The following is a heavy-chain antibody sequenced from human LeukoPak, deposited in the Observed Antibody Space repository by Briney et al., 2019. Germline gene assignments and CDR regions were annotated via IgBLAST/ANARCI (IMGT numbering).Heavy chain of an antibody. CDR3: ARVLSAHGGMDV. CDR1: GGSISSGGYY. J-gene: IGHJ6*02. V-gene: IGHV4-31*03. Sequence: SETLSLTCTVSGGSISSGGYYWNWIRQHPGKGLEWIGYIYYSGSTYYNPSLKSRVTISVDTSKNQFSLKLSSVTAADTAVYYCARVLSAHGGMDVWGQGTTVTVSS. D-gene: IGHD3-3*01. CDR2: IYYSGST.